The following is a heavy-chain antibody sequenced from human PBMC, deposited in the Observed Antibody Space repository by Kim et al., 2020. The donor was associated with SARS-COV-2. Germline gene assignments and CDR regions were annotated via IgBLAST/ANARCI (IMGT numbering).Heavy chain of an antibody. V-gene: IGHV3-74*01. J-gene: IGHJ6*03. Sequence: GGSLRLSCAASGFTFSTYWMHWVRQAPGKGLVWVSRVSSDGSSTLYADSVKGRFTISRDNAKNTLYLQMNSLRAEDTAVYYCARGRVQLWSSPYYYYMDVWGKGTTVTVSS. CDR2: VSSDGSST. D-gene: IGHD5-18*01. CDR3: ARGRVQLWSSPYYYYMDV. CDR1: GFTFSTYW.